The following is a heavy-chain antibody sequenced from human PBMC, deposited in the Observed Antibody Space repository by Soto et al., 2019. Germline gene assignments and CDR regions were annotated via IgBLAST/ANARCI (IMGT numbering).Heavy chain of an antibody. D-gene: IGHD1-20*01. CDR3: ARLTLESRVSDDYYYYYMDV. J-gene: IGHJ6*03. V-gene: IGHV3-23*01. CDR2: ISGSGGST. Sequence: GGSLRLSCAASGFTFSSYAMSWVRQAPGKGLEWVSAISGSGGSTYYADSVKGRFTISRDNSKNTLYLQMNSLRAEDTAVYYCARLTLESRVSDDYYYYYMDVWGKGTTVTVSS. CDR1: GFTFSSYA.